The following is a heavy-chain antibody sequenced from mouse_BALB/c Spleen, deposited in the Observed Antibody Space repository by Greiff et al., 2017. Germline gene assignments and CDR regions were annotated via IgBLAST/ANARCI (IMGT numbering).Heavy chain of an antibody. CDR1: GYSITSDYA. V-gene: IGHV3-2*02. CDR2: ISYSGST. Sequence: EVQLQQSGPGLVKPSQSLSLTCTVTGYSITSDYAWNWIRQFPGNKLEWMGYISYSGSTSYNPSLKSRISITRDTSKNQFFLQLNSVTTEDTATYYCARYLPGGYFDYWGQGTTLTVSS. CDR3: ARYLPGGYFDY. D-gene: IGHD1-1*02. J-gene: IGHJ2*01.